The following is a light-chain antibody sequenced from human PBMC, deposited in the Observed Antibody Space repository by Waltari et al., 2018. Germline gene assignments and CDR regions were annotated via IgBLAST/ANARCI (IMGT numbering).Light chain of an antibody. J-gene: IGLJ2*01. CDR2: DVS. V-gene: IGLV2-14*03. CDR3: SSYRRRSTYVL. CDR1: SSNVGGYNF. Sequence: QSALTQPASVSGSPGQSITISCRGISSNVGGYNFVSWNQQHPGKAPKLLIFDVSNRPSGVSNRFSGSKSGNTASLTISGLQPEDEADYYCSSYRRRSTYVLLGGGTKLTVL.